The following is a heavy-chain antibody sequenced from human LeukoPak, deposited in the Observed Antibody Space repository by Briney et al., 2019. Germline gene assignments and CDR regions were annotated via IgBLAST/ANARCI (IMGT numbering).Heavy chain of an antibody. CDR1: GFTFSSYA. J-gene: IGHJ5*02. CDR2: ISYDGSNK. CDR3: AREINYYGSGSYSNWFDP. D-gene: IGHD3-10*01. V-gene: IGHV3-30-3*01. Sequence: GGSLRLSCAASGFTFSSYAMHWVRQAPGKGLEWVAVISYDGSNKYYADSVKGRFTISRDNSKNTLYLQMNSLRAEDTAVYYCAREINYYGSGSYSNWFDPWGQGTLVTVPS.